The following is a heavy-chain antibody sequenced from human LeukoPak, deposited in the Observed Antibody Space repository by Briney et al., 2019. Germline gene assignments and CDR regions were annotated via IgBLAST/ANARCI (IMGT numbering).Heavy chain of an antibody. V-gene: IGHV1-2*02. CDR3: ASILREYSSSSVYDY. CDR2: INPNSGGT. CDR1: GYTFTSYY. Sequence: ASVKVSCKASGYTFTSYYMHWVRQAPGQGLEWMGWINPNSGGTNYAQKFQGRVTMTRDTSISTAYMELSRLRSDDTAVYYCASILREYSSSSVYDYWGQGTLVTVSS. D-gene: IGHD6-6*01. J-gene: IGHJ4*02.